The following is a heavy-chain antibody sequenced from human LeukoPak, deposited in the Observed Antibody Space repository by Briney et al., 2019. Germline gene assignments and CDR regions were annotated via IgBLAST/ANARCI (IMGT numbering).Heavy chain of an antibody. CDR3: AKASWVSSTDAVR. D-gene: IGHD3-16*01. Sequence: PGGSLRLSCAASGFTFSSYEMNWVRQAPGKGLEWVSYISSSGSTIYYADSVKGRFTISRDNAKNSLYLQMNSLRAEDTAIYYCAKASWVSSTDAVRWGQGTLVTVSS. V-gene: IGHV3-48*03. J-gene: IGHJ4*02. CDR1: GFTFSSYE. CDR2: ISSSGSTI.